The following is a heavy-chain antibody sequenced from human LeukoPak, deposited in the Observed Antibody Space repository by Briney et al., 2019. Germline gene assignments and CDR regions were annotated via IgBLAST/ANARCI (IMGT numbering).Heavy chain of an antibody. CDR2: IWYDGSNK. J-gene: IGHJ4*02. CDR1: GFTFSSYG. CDR3: ARDSTRIWFGEWVLLS. V-gene: IGHV3-33*01. Sequence: PGRSLRLSCAASGFTFSSYGMHWVRQAPGKGLEWVAVIWYDGSNKYYADSVKGRFTISRDNSKNTLYLQMNSLRAEDTAVYYCARDSTRIWFGEWVLLSWGQGTLVTVSS. D-gene: IGHD3-10*01.